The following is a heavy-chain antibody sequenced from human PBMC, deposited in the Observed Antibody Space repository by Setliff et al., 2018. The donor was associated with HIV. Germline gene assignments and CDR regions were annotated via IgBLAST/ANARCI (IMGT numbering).Heavy chain of an antibody. CDR2: INHSGSN. Sequence: SETLSLTCAVYGGSFSGYYWSWIRQPPGKGLEWIGEINHSGSNSYKPSLKSRVTISVDTSKNQFSLKLTSVTAAETAVYYCARSWGSGSYPYWGQGTLVTVSS. V-gene: IGHV4-34*01. CDR1: GGSFSGYY. D-gene: IGHD3-10*01. J-gene: IGHJ4*02. CDR3: ARSWGSGSYPY.